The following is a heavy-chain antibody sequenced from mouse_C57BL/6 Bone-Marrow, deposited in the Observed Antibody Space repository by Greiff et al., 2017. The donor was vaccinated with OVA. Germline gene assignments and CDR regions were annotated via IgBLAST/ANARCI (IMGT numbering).Heavy chain of an antibody. J-gene: IGHJ3*01. D-gene: IGHD3-3*01. Sequence: VQLQQSGAELVRPGASVKLSCTASGFNIKDDYMHWVKQRPEQGLEWIGWIDPENGDTEYASKFQGKATITSDTASNTAYLQLSSLTSEDTAVYYCTTGTFAYWGQGTLVTVSA. CDR3: TTGTFAY. CDR1: GFNIKDDY. CDR2: IDPENGDT. V-gene: IGHV14-4*01.